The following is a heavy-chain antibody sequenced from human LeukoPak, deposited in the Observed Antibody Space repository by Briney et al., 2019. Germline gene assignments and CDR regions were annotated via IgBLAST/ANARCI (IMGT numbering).Heavy chain of an antibody. CDR3: ATDLNSYFDY. CDR2: FDPEDGET. Sequence: ASVKVSCKVPGYTLTELSMHWVRQAPGKGLAWMGGFDPEDGETIYAQKFQGRVTMTEDTSTDTAYMELSSLRSEDTAVYYCATDLNSYFDYWGQGTLVTVSS. J-gene: IGHJ4*02. CDR1: GYTLTELS. V-gene: IGHV1-24*01. D-gene: IGHD1-1*01.